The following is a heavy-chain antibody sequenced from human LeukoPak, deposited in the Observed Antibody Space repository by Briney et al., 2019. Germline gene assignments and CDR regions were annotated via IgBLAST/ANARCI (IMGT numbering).Heavy chain of an antibody. D-gene: IGHD6-13*01. CDR3: ARVPQGIAAAGGFDY. V-gene: IGHV4-30-2*01. CDR1: GGSISSGGYS. Sequence: SETLSLTCAVSGGSISSGGYSWSWIRQPPGKGLAWIWYIYHSGSTYYNPSLKSRVTISVDRSKNQFSLKLSSVTAADTAVYYCARVPQGIAAAGGFDYWGQGTLVTVSS. J-gene: IGHJ4*02. CDR2: IYHSGST.